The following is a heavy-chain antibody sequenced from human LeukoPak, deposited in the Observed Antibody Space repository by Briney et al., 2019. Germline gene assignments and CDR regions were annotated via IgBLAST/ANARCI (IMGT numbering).Heavy chain of an antibody. CDR1: GFTFSSYE. D-gene: IGHD2-2*01. V-gene: IGHV3-48*03. J-gene: IGHJ6*02. CDR3: ARAMSSRQNPYYYYGMDV. CDR2: ISSSGSTI. Sequence: GGSLRLSCAASGFTFSSYEMNWVRQAPGKGLEWVSYISSSGSTIYYADSVKGRFTISRDNAKNSLYLQMNSLRAEDTAVYYCARAMSSRQNPYYYYGMDVWGQGTTVTVSS.